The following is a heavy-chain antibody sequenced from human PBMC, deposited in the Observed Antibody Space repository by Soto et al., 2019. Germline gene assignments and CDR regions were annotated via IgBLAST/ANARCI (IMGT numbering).Heavy chain of an antibody. CDR1: GGSISSSSYY. CDR3: ARLDFSRITMIVVVISTDWYFDL. Sequence: QLQLQESGPGLVKPSETLSLTCTVSGGSISSSSYYWGWIRQPPGKGLEWIGSIYYSGSTYYNPSLKSRVTISVDTSKNQFSLKLSSVTAADTAVYYCARLDFSRITMIVVVISTDWYFDLWGRGTLVTVSS. V-gene: IGHV4-39*01. J-gene: IGHJ2*01. CDR2: IYYSGST. D-gene: IGHD3-22*01.